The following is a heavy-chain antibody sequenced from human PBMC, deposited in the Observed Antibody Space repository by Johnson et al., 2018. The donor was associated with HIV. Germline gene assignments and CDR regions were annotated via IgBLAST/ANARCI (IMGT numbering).Heavy chain of an antibody. CDR1: GFTFSSYA. V-gene: IGHV3-30-3*01. CDR3: ARDLSMIVVANAFDI. J-gene: IGHJ3*02. CDR2: ISYDGSNK. Sequence: QVQLVESGGGLVQPGGSLRLSCAASGFTFSSYAMHWVRQAPGQGLEWVAVISYDGSNKYYADSVKGRFTISRDNSKNTLYLQRNSLRAEDTAVYYCARDLSMIVVANAFDIWGQGTMVTVSS. D-gene: IGHD3-22*01.